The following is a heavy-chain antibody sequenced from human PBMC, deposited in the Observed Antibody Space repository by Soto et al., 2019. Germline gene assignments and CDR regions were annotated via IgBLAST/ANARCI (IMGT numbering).Heavy chain of an antibody. CDR3: ARANGDQYYYYYYGMDV. CDR1: GGTFSSYA. V-gene: IGHV1-69*01. D-gene: IGHD4-17*01. Sequence: QVQLVQSGAEVKKPGSSVKVSCKASGGTFSSYAISWVRQAPGQGLEWMGWIIPIFGTANYAQKFQGRVTMPADESTSTAYMELRSLRSEDTALYYCARANGDQYYYYYYGMDVWGQGTTVTVSS. CDR2: IIPIFGTA. J-gene: IGHJ6*02.